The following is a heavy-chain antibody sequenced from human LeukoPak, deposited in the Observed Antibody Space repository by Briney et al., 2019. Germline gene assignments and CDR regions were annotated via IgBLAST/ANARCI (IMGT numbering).Heavy chain of an antibody. D-gene: IGHD4-11*01. V-gene: IGHV3-30*04. J-gene: IGHJ6*03. Sequence: PGRSLRLSCEASGFTFSAYALHWVRQAPGKGLEWVAVISYDGSDTHYADSVKGRFTISRDNAKNSLYLQMNSLRAEDTAVYYCARGVPKTSYYYYYMDVWGKGTTVTVSS. CDR2: ISYDGSDT. CDR1: GFTFSAYA. CDR3: ARGVPKTSYYYYYMDV.